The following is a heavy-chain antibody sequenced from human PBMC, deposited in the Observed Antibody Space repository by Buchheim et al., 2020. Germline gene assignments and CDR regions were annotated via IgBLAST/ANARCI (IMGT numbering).Heavy chain of an antibody. J-gene: IGHJ4*02. CDR3: ARRYCSGGDCNSSFDY. CDR1: GGSFSGYY. V-gene: IGHV4-34*01. Sequence: QVQLQQWGAGLLKPSETLSLTCAVYGGSFSGYYWSWIRQPPGKGLEWIGEINHSGSTNYNPSLKSRVIISVDTSRNQFSLKLTSVTAADTAVYYCARRYCSGGDCNSSFDYWGQGTL. CDR2: INHSGST. D-gene: IGHD2-15*01.